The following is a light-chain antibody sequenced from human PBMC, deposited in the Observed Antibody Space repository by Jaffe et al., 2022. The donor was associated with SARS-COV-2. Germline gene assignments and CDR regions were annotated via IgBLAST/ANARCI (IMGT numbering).Light chain of an antibody. CDR2: GAS. Sequence: EIVLTQSPGTLSLSPGERATLSCRASQSVSSNHLAWYQQNPGQAPRPLIFGASRRSTGIPDRFSGSGSGTDFTLTISRLEPEDFAVYYCQQYGTSPTTFGQGTRLEIK. CDR1: QSVSSNH. J-gene: IGKJ5*01. CDR3: QQYGTSPTT. V-gene: IGKV3-20*01.